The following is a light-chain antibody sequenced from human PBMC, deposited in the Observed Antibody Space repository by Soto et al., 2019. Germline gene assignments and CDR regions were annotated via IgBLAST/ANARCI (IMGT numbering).Light chain of an antibody. CDR3: QQYCGTPYT. CDR1: QSVFYNSNNRNY. Sequence: DIVMTQSPDSLAVSLGERATINCRSSQSVFYNSNNRNYLAWYQQKPGQPPKLLVYRASIRESGVPDRFSGSGSGTDFTLTISSLQAEDVAVYYCQQYCGTPYTFGQGNKVEIK. J-gene: IGKJ2*01. CDR2: RAS. V-gene: IGKV4-1*01.